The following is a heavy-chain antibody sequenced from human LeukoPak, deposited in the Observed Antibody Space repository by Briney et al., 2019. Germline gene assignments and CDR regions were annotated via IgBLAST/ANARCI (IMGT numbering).Heavy chain of an antibody. V-gene: IGHV3-48*03. D-gene: IGHD5-24*01. CDR3: ARGDGGYYYGMDV. J-gene: IGHJ6*02. Sequence: PGGSLRLSCAASGFTFSTYEMNWVRQAPGKGLEWVSYISGSGTTVYYADSVKVRFTISRDNAKNSLFLQINGLRAGDTAVYYCARGDGGYYYGMDVWGQGTTVTVSS. CDR1: GFTFSTYE. CDR2: ISGSGTTV.